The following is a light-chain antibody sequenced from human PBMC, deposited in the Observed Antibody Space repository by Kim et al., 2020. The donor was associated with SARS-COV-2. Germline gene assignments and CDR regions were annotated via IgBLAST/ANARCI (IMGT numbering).Light chain of an antibody. J-gene: IGLJ2*01. Sequence: VTIPCTRSSGSIDDNYVQWYRQLPGGVPTTVLYEDDQRPSGVADRFSGSIDNSSNAASLTISGLKTEDEADYYCQSYSRDNMLFGGGTQLTVL. CDR2: EDD. V-gene: IGLV6-57*03. CDR3: QSYSRDNML. CDR1: SGSIDDNY.